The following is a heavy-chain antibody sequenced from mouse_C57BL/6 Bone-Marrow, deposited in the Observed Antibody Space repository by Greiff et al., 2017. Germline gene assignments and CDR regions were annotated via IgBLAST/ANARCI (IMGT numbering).Heavy chain of an antibody. D-gene: IGHD1-1*01. J-gene: IGHJ1*03. Sequence: EVQGVESGGGLVKPGGSLKLSCAASGFTFSSYAMSWVRQTPEKRLEWVATISDGGSYTYYPDNVKGRFTISRDNAKNNLYLQMSHLKSEDTAMYYCARYYGSNWYFDVWGTGTTVTVSS. CDR3: ARYYGSNWYFDV. V-gene: IGHV5-4*01. CDR2: ISDGGSYT. CDR1: GFTFSSYA.